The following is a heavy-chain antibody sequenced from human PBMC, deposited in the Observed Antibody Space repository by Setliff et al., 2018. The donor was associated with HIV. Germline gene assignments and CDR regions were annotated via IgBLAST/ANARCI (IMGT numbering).Heavy chain of an antibody. V-gene: IGHV3-49*04. J-gene: IGHJ6*02. CDR3: TRVIAAAPLGWYYGMDV. Sequence: PGGSLRLSCTASGFIFGDYTMSWVRQAPGKGLEWVSFIRSKAYGGTTEYAASVKGRFTISRDDSKNIAYLQMNSLKTEDTAVYYCTRVIAAAPLGWYYGMDVWGHGTTVTVSS. D-gene: IGHD6-13*01. CDR1: GFIFGDYT. CDR2: IRSKAYGGTT.